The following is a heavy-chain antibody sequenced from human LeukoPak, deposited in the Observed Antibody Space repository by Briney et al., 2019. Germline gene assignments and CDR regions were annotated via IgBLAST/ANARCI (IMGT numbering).Heavy chain of an antibody. D-gene: IGHD3-3*01. CDR2: IKQDGSEK. CDR1: GFTFSSYW. CDR3: ARVLARRVVIIGYFDY. V-gene: IGHV3-7*01. J-gene: IGHJ4*02. Sequence: AGGSLRLSCAASGFTFSSYWMSWVRRAPGKGLEWVANIKQDGSEKFYVDSVEGRFTISRDNAKNSLYLQMSSLRAEDTAVYYSARVLARRVVIIGYFDYWGQGTLVTVSS.